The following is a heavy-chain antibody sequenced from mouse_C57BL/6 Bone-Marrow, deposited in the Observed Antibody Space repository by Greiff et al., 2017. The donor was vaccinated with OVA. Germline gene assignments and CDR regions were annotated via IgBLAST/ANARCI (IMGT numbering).Heavy chain of an antibody. J-gene: IGHJ2*01. V-gene: IGHV5-9-1*02. CDR3: TRVNYDLDY. D-gene: IGHD2-4*01. CDR1: GFTFSSYA. Sequence: EVQVVESGEGLVKPGGSLKLSCAASGFTFSSYAMSWVRQTPEKRLEWVAYISSGGDYIYYADTVKGRFTISRDNARNTLYLQMSSLKSEDTSMYYCTRVNYDLDYWGQGTTLTVSS. CDR2: ISSGGDYI.